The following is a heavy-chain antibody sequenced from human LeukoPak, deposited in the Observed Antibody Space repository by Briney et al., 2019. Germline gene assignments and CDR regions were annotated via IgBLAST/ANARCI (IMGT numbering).Heavy chain of an antibody. Sequence: SVKVSCKASGGTFSGYTISWVRQAPGQGLEWMGRIIPNLGVANYAQKFQGRVTITGDKSISTAYMELSSLSSYDTAVYYCASSGFGDGYKFDYWGQGTLVTVSS. J-gene: IGHJ4*02. CDR2: IIPNLGVA. V-gene: IGHV1-69*02. CDR1: GGTFSGYT. CDR3: ASSGFGDGYKFDY. D-gene: IGHD5-24*01.